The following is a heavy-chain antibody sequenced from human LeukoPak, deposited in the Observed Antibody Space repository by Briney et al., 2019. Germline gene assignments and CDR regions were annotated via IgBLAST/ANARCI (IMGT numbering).Heavy chain of an antibody. CDR1: GGSFSGYY. V-gene: IGHV4-34*01. Sequence: SETLSLTCAVSGGSFSGYYWTWIRQPPGKGLEWIGEINHSGSANYNPSLKSRVTISLDTSKNQFSLKLSSVTAADTAVYYCARLQYGGSDAFDIWGQGTMATVSS. CDR2: INHSGSA. D-gene: IGHD3-16*01. J-gene: IGHJ3*02. CDR3: ARLQYGGSDAFDI.